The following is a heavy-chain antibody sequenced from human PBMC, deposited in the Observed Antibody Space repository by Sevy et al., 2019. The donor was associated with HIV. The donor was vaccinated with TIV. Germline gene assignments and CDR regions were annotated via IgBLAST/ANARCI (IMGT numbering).Heavy chain of an antibody. CDR2: ISGSGGST. CDR1: GFTFSSYA. V-gene: IGHV3-23*01. J-gene: IGHJ5*02. Sequence: GGSLRLSCAASGFTFSSYAMSWVRQAPGKGLEWVSAISGSGGSTYYADSVKGRFTISRDNSKNTLYLQMNSLRAEDTAVYYCAKVHDIVVVPAATPAGWFDPWGQGTLVTVSS. CDR3: AKVHDIVVVPAATPAGWFDP. D-gene: IGHD2-2*01.